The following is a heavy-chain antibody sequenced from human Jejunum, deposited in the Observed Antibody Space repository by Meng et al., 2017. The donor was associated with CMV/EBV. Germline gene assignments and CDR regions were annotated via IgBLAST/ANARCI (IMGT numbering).Heavy chain of an antibody. CDR2: INTNTGNP. CDR1: GYTFTRYP. Sequence: QVQRVQSGLELKKPGASVKVSCKASGYTFTRYPMNWVRQAPGQGLEWMGWINTNTGNPTYAQGFTGRFVFSLDTSVSTAYLQINSLRADDTAVYYCARDSPLDGYSLLDYWGQGTLVTVSS. CDR3: ARDSPLDGYSLLDY. D-gene: IGHD5-24*01. J-gene: IGHJ4*02. V-gene: IGHV7-4-1*02.